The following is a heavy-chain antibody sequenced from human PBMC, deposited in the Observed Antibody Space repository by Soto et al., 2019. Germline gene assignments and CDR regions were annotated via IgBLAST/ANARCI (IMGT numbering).Heavy chain of an antibody. CDR2: ARHKPGPYMT. J-gene: IGHJ4*02. V-gene: IGHV3-72*01. CDR1: GFTFSDHF. CDR3: TSPQRSSSDWHYY. Sequence: EVQLVESGGGLVQPGGSLRLSCAASGFTFSDHFMEWVRQAPGKGLEWVGRARHKPGPYMTEYAASVKGRFTISRDESKNSLFLQMNSLETEDTALDYCTSPQRSSSDWHYYWCQGTLVTGSS. D-gene: IGHD6-19*01.